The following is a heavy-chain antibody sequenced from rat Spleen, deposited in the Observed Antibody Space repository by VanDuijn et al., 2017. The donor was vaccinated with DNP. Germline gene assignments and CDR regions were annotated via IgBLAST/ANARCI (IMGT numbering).Heavy chain of an antibody. CDR2: ISYSGGT. D-gene: IGHD1-11*01. Sequence: EVQLQESGPGLVKPSQSLSLTCSVTGYSITSNYWAWIRKFPGNKMEWMGYISYSGGTRYNPSLKSRISITRDTSKNQFFLQLNSVTIEDTATYYCARWTYGFDYWGQGVMVTVSS. CDR3: ARWTYGFDY. V-gene: IGHV3-1*01. CDR1: GYSITSNY. J-gene: IGHJ2*01.